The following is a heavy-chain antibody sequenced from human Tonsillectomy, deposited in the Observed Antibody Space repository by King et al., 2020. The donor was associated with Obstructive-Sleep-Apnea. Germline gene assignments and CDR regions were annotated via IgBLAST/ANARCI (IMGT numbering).Heavy chain of an antibody. V-gene: IGHV1-18*04. D-gene: IGHD2-15*01. CDR1: GYTFTSYG. Sequence: QLVQSGVEVKKPGASVKVSCKASGYTFTSYGINWLRQAPGQGLEWMGWISAYNGNTNYAQKLQGRVTMTTDTSTTTAYMEPRSLRSDDTAVYYCARDNLALAAAPDDYWGQGTLVTVSS. J-gene: IGHJ4*02. CDR2: ISAYNGNT. CDR3: ARDNLALAAAPDDY.